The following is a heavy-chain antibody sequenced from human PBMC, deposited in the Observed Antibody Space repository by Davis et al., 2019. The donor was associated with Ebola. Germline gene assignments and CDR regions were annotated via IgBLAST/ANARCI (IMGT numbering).Heavy chain of an antibody. V-gene: IGHV3-23*01. CDR3: ARGGYCSGGSCQNWFDP. CDR2: ISGSGGST. D-gene: IGHD2-15*01. Sequence: GESLKISCAASGFTFSSYAMSWVRQAPGKGLEWVSAISGSGGSTYYADSVKGRFTISRDNSKNTLYLQMNSLRAEDTAVYYCARGGYCSGGSCQNWFDPWGQGTLVTVSS. CDR1: GFTFSSYA. J-gene: IGHJ5*02.